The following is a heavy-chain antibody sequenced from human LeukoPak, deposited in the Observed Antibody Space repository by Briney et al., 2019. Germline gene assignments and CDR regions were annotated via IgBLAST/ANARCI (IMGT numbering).Heavy chain of an antibody. J-gene: IGHJ4*02. Sequence: SETLSLTCAVSGGSISSNSYYWGWIRQPPGKELEWIGSIYYSGSTYYNPSLKSRVTISVDTSKNQFSLKLSSVTAADTAVYYCARTRYYYNSRSYGAPYYFDYWGQGTLVTVSS. CDR3: ARTRYYYNSRSYGAPYYFDY. V-gene: IGHV4-39*01. D-gene: IGHD3-10*01. CDR2: IYYSGST. CDR1: GGSISSNSYY.